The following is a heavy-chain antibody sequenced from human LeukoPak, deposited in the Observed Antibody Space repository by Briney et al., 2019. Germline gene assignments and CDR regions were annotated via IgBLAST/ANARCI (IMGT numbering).Heavy chain of an antibody. D-gene: IGHD2-21*02. CDR1: GGTFSSYA. J-gene: IGHJ4*02. CDR2: IIPIFGTA. CDR3: ATSAVVVTGQFDY. V-gene: IGHV1-69*13. Sequence: AASVKVSCTASGGTFSSYAISWVRQAPGQGLEWMGGIIPIFGTANYAQKFQGRVTITADESTSTAYMELSSLRSEDTAVYYCATSAVVVTGQFDYWGQGTLVTVSS.